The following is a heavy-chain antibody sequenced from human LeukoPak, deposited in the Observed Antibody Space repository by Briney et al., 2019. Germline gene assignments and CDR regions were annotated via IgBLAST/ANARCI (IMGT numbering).Heavy chain of an antibody. D-gene: IGHD2-15*01. CDR1: GFTFSSYA. J-gene: IGHJ4*02. Sequence: PGGSLRLSCSASGFTFSSYAMHWVRQAPGKGLEYVSAISSNGGSTYYADSVKGRFTISRDNSKNTLYLQMSSLRAEDTAVYYCVKDKYPVVVAATLDYWGQGILVTVSS. CDR3: VKDKYPVVVAATLDY. V-gene: IGHV3-64D*06. CDR2: ISSNGGST.